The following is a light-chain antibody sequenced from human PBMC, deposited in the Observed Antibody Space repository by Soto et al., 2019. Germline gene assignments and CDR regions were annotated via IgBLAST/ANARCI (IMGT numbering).Light chain of an antibody. Sequence: QLVLTQPPSASGTPGQWVAISCSGTSSNIGSNSVNWYQQLPGTAPKLLIYSNNQRPSGVPDRFSGSKSGTSASLAMSGLQSEDEADYFCASWDDSLNGVVFGGGTKLTVL. CDR2: SNN. CDR3: ASWDDSLNGVV. V-gene: IGLV1-44*01. CDR1: SSNIGSNS. J-gene: IGLJ2*01.